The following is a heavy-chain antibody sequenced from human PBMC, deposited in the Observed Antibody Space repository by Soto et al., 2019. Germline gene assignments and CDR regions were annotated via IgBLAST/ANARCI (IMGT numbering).Heavy chain of an antibody. CDR3: ARVAEMSKVTEGYSYSMDV. D-gene: IGHD4-17*01. V-gene: IGHV1-69*04. CDR2: IIPILGVA. CDR1: GDTFSNHT. J-gene: IGHJ6*03. Sequence: QVQLVQSGAEVKKPGSSVKVSCKASGDTFSNHTISWVRQAPGQGLECMGRIIPILGVANYAQKFQGRVTLTADKSTTTAYMELSSLRSADTAVYYCARVAEMSKVTEGYSYSMDVWGKGTTVTVSS.